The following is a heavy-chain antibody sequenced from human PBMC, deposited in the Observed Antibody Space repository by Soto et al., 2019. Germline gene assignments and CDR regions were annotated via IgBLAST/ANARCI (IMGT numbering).Heavy chain of an antibody. V-gene: IGHV1-69*01. J-gene: IGHJ4*02. CDR1: GGTFSSYA. Sequence: QVQLVQSGAEVKKPGSSVKVSCRASGGTFSSYAISWVRQAPGLGLEWMGGIIPIFGTANYAQKFQGRVTITADESTSTAYMELSSLRSEDTAVYYCASRLKWELGAFDYWGQGTLVTVSS. CDR2: IIPIFGTA. CDR3: ASRLKWELGAFDY. D-gene: IGHD1-26*01.